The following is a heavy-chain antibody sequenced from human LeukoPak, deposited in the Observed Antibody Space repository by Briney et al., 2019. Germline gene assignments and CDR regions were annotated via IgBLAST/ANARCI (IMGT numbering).Heavy chain of an antibody. CDR2: IYNSGNT. J-gene: IGHJ4*02. D-gene: IGHD5-24*01. CDR3: ARGTIAL. Sequence: SETLSLTCTVSGGSINTYYWNWIRQSPGKGLEWIGYIYNSGNTNYNPSLKSRVTISVDTSKNQFSLMVKSVTAADTAVYYCARGTIALWGQGILVTVSS. CDR1: GGSINTYY. V-gene: IGHV4-59*01.